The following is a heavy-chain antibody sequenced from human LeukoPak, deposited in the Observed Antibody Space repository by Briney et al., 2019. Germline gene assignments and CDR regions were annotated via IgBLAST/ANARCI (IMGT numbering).Heavy chain of an antibody. Sequence: SETLSLTCTVSGGSISSYYWSWIRQPPGKGLEWIGYIYYSGSTNYNPSLKSRVTISVDTSKNQFSLKLSSVTAADTAVYYCARVSPITMVRGPQPGDWFDPWGQGTLVTVSS. J-gene: IGHJ5*02. CDR1: GGSISSYY. CDR3: ARVSPITMVRGPQPGDWFDP. V-gene: IGHV4-59*01. CDR2: IYYSGST. D-gene: IGHD3-10*01.